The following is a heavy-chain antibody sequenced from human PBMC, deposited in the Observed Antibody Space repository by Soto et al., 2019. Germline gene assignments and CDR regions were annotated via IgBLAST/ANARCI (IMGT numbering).Heavy chain of an antibody. CDR1: GGTFSSYA. D-gene: IGHD2-21*02. V-gene: IGHV1-69*13. J-gene: IGHJ6*02. Sequence: SVKVSCKASGGTFSSYAISWVRQAPGQGLEWMGGIIPIFGTANYAQKFQGRVTITADESTSTAYMELSSLRSEDTAVYYCARGAPCGGDCYVLYRYYYGMDVWGQGTTVTVSS. CDR3: ARGAPCGGDCYVLYRYYYGMDV. CDR2: IIPIFGTA.